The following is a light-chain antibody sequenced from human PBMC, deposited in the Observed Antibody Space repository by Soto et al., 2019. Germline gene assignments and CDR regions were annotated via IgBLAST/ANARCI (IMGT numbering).Light chain of an antibody. J-gene: IGKJ1*01. CDR2: GAS. V-gene: IGKV3-15*01. Sequence: EVVMTQSPATLSVSPGERATLSCRASQSVNSNLAWYQQKPGQAPRLLIHGASNRATGMPDRFSGSGFGTEFILTISSLQSEDVAVYYCQQYNTWLWTFGQGTKVEI. CDR1: QSVNSN. CDR3: QQYNTWLWT.